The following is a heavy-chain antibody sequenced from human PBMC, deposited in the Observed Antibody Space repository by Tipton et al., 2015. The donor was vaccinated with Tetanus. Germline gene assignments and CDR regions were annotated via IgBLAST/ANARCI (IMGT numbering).Heavy chain of an antibody. J-gene: IGHJ4*02. Sequence: TLSLTCTVSGGSVGRGAYYWSWIRQPPGKGLEWMGNVHHNGSRNLNPSLKSRLTFSLDSSKNQFSLRLSSVTAADTGVYFCVRGRGSGAQSFGFEHWGRGTQVIVSS. CDR2: VHHNGSR. D-gene: IGHD1-26*01. CDR3: VRGRGSGAQSFGFEH. V-gene: IGHV4-61*08. CDR1: GGSVGRGAYY.